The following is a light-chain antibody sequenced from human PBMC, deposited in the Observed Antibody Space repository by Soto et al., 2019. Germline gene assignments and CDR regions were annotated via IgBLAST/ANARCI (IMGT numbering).Light chain of an antibody. CDR2: SSS. Sequence: DIQLTQSPSSLFASVGDRVTITCRASQSISNFLNWYQQRPGQAPKLLISSSSNVQSGVPSRFSGRGSGTDFTLTISGLQPEDAASYFCQQSYNTPRTFGQGTKVEI. CDR3: QQSYNTPRT. J-gene: IGKJ1*01. CDR1: QSISNF. V-gene: IGKV1-39*01.